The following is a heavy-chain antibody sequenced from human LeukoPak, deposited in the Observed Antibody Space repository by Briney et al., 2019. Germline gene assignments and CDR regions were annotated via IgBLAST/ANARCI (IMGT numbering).Heavy chain of an antibody. CDR3: ARAPRARIVGATSYYFDY. J-gene: IGHJ4*03. CDR2: ICSSSSYI. CDR1: GFTFSSYS. D-gene: IGHD1-26*01. Sequence: GVLRLSCAASGFTFSSYSMNWVRQAPGKGPEWVSSICSSSSYIYYADSVKGRFTISRDNAKNSLYLQMNSLRAEDTAVYYCARAPRARIVGATSYYFDYWGRGTTVTVSS. V-gene: IGHV3-21*01.